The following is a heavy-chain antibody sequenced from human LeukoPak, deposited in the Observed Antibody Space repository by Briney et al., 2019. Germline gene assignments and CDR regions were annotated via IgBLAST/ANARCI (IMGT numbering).Heavy chain of an antibody. CDR2: IAHHGSNK. Sequence: GGSLRLSCAASGFTFSSYAMHWVRQGPGKGLEWVAYIAHHGSNKYYADSVKGRFTISRDNSKRTLYLQMNNLRADDTAVYYCAKDGSWSCTDWGEGALVTVSS. D-gene: IGHD2-8*02. V-gene: IGHV3-30*02. J-gene: IGHJ4*02. CDR1: GFTFSSYA. CDR3: AKDGSWSCTD.